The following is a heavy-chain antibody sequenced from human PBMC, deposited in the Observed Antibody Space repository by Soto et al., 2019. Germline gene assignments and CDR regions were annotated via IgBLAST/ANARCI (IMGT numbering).Heavy chain of an antibody. J-gene: IGHJ4*02. Sequence: QVQLQESGPGLVKPSQTLSLTCTVSGGSISSGDYYWSWIRQPPGKGLEWIGYIYYSGSTYYNPSLKGRVTISVDTSKNQFSLKLSSVTAADTAVYYCARNEGDYVWGSRSFFDYWGQGTLVTVSS. D-gene: IGHD3-16*01. CDR1: GGSISSGDYY. CDR2: IYYSGST. CDR3: ARNEGDYVWGSRSFFDY. V-gene: IGHV4-30-4*01.